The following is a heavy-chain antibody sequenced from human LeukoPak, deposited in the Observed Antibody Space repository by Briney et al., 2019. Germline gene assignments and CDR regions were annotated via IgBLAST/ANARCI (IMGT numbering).Heavy chain of an antibody. J-gene: IGHJ3*02. CDR3: ARGPYYYDSVGHGDM. CDR2: IDPYGGDT. Sequence: PGGSLRLSCGASGFSFISYWIHWVRQTPEKRLVWVSYIDPYGGDTNYADSVKGRFTISRDNDKNTLYLQMNSLRVDDTAVYFCARGPYYYDSVGHGDMWGHGTMVTVSS. D-gene: IGHD3-22*01. V-gene: IGHV3-74*01. CDR1: GFSFISYW.